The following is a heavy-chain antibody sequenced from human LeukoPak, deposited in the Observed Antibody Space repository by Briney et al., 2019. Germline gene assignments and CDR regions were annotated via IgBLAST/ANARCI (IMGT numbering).Heavy chain of an antibody. V-gene: IGHV3-7*01. Sequence: GWSLRLSCAASGFTFSTYWMSWVRQAPGKGLEWVANIKQDGSEKYYVDSVKGRFTISRENAKNSLYLQMNSLRAEHTAMYYCARASSFHDYWGQGTLVTVSS. CDR2: IKQDGSEK. CDR1: GFTFSTYW. J-gene: IGHJ4*02. CDR3: ARASSFHDY. D-gene: IGHD2-2*01.